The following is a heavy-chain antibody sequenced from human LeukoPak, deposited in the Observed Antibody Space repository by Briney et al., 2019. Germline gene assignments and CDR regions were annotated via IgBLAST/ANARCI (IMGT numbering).Heavy chain of an antibody. CDR3: ARKTYYDSSGEGGVLTHKCLYYFDY. Sequence: PSETLSLTCAVSGGSISSSNWWSWVRQPPGKGLEWIGEIYHSGSTNYNPSLKSRVTISVDKSKNQFSLKLSSVTAADTAVYYCARKTYYDSSGEGGVLTHKCLYYFDYWGQGTLVTVSS. CDR1: GGSISSSNW. V-gene: IGHV4-4*02. D-gene: IGHD3-22*01. J-gene: IGHJ4*02. CDR2: IYHSGST.